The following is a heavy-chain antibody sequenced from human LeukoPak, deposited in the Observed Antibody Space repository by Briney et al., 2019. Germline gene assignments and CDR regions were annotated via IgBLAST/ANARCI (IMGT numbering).Heavy chain of an antibody. CDR1: GYTFTSHY. D-gene: IGHD1-26*01. J-gene: IGHJ4*02. CDR3: ARSWELLVYFDY. CDR2: INPSGGST. Sequence: ASVKVSCKASGYTFTSHYMHWVRQAPGQGLEWMGIINPSGGSTSYAQKFQGRVTMTRDMSTSTVYMELSSLRSEDTAVYYCARSWELLVYFDYWGQGALVTVSS. V-gene: IGHV1-46*01.